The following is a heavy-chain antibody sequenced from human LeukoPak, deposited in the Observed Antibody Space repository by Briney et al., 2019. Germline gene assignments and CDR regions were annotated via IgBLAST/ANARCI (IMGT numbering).Heavy chain of an antibody. CDR3: AKGGLRLYFGQFHY. Sequence: GRSLRLSCAASGFTFENYAMHWVRKVPGKGLEWVSSISWNGGIIGYADSVKGRFTISRDSAKNSLYLQMNSLRVEDTALYYCAKGGLRLYFGQFHYWGQGTLVTVSS. D-gene: IGHD3-10*01. CDR1: GFTFENYA. V-gene: IGHV3-9*01. CDR2: ISWNGGII. J-gene: IGHJ4*02.